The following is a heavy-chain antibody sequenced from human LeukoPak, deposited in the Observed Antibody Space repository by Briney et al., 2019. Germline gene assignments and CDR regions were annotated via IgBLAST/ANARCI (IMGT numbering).Heavy chain of an antibody. J-gene: IGHJ6*02. V-gene: IGHV1-69*13. Sequence: VASVKVSCKASVGTFSSYAISWVRQAPGQGLEWMGGIIPIFGTANYAQKFQGRVTITADESTSTAYMELSSLRSEDTAVYYCARDPGVLRFLEWSPLGMDVWGQGTTVTVSS. CDR2: IIPIFGTA. CDR3: ARDPGVLRFLEWSPLGMDV. D-gene: IGHD3-3*01. CDR1: VGTFSSYA.